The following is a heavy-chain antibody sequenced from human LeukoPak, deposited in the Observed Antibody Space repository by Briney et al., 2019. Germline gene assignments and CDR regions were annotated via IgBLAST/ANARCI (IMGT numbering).Heavy chain of an antibody. J-gene: IGHJ4*02. Sequence: SETLSLTCTVSGGSISSGGYYWSWIRQHPGKGLEWIGDIYYSGSTYYNPSLKSRVTISVDTSKNQFSLKLSSVTAADTAVYYCARVKTYYFDYWGQGTLVTVSS. CDR2: IYYSGST. CDR3: ARVKTYYFDY. V-gene: IGHV4-31*03. CDR1: GGSISSGGYY.